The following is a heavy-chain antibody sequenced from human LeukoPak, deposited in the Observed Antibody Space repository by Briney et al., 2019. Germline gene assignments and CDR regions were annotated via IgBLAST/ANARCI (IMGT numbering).Heavy chain of an antibody. J-gene: IGHJ6*03. Sequence: GASVKVSCKASGYTFTSYGVSWVRQAPGQGLEWMGWISAYNGNTNYAQKLQGRVTMTRNTSISTAYMELSSLRSEDTAVYYCARVSYCSSTSCYAHYYYYYYMDVWGKGTTVTISS. CDR3: ARVSYCSSTSCYAHYYYYYYMDV. D-gene: IGHD2-2*01. V-gene: IGHV1-18*01. CDR1: GYTFTSYG. CDR2: ISAYNGNT.